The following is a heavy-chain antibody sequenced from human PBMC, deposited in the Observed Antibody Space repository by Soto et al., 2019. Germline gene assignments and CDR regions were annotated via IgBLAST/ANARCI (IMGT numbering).Heavy chain of an antibody. Sequence: QITLKESGPTLVKPTQTLTLTCTCSGFSLSTTGVGVGWIRQPPGKALEWLALIYWDDDKRYSPSLKNRLTITKDTSKNQVLLRMTNRDPVDTATYYCAHFPRYDSRHVFEYWGQGTLVTVSS. CDR1: GFSLSTTGVG. D-gene: IGHD3-22*01. V-gene: IGHV2-5*02. CDR2: IYWDDDK. J-gene: IGHJ4*02. CDR3: AHFPRYDSRHVFEY.